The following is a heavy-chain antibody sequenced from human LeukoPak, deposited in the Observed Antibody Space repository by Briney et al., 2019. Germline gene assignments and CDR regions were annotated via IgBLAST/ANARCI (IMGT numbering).Heavy chain of an antibody. Sequence: PGGSLRLSCAASGFTFSSYSMNWVRQAPGKGLEWVSCISSSSSYIYYADSVKGRFTISRDNAKNSLYLQVNSLRAEDTAVYYCAKDSSVGYSDWLAPGGDPYYMDVWGKGTTVTSSS. J-gene: IGHJ6*03. V-gene: IGHV3-21*01. D-gene: IGHD3-9*01. CDR3: AKDSSVGYSDWLAPGGDPYYMDV. CDR1: GFTFSSYS. CDR2: ISSSSSYI.